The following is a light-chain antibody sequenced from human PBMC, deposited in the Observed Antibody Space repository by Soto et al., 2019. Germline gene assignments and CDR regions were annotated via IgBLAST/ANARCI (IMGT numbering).Light chain of an antibody. V-gene: IGKV3-15*01. CDR1: QFISNS. CDR3: QQSHSPPYT. J-gene: IGKJ2*01. CDR2: GAS. Sequence: EIVMTQSPATLSVSPGERVTLSCRASQFISNSLAWYQQRPGQPPRLLIYGASTRAAGISARFSGSGSGTEFTLTISSLQSEDFAVYYCQQSHSPPYTFGQGTKLEIK.